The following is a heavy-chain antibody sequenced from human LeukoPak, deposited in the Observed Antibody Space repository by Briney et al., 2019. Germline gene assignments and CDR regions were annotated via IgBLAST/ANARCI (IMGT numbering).Heavy chain of an antibody. V-gene: IGHV3-21*04. CDR2: ISSSSSYI. CDR1: GFTFSSYS. CDR3: AKDSGSYTLPGAFDI. D-gene: IGHD1-26*01. Sequence: GGSLRLSCAASGFTFSSYSMNWVRQAPGKGLEWVSSISSSSSYIYYADSVKGRFTISRDNAKNSLYLQMNSLGAEDTAVYYCAKDSGSYTLPGAFDIWGQGTMVTVSS. J-gene: IGHJ3*02.